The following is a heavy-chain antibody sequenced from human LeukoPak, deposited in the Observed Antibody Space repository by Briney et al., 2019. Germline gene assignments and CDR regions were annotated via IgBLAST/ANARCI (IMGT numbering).Heavy chain of an antibody. CDR2: INPNSGGT. D-gene: IGHD3-9*01. CDR1: GYTFTGYY. V-gene: IGHV1-2*04. Sequence: ASVKVSCKASGYTFTGYYMHWVRQAPGQGLEWMGWINPNSGGTNYAQKFQGWVTMTRDTSISTAYMELSRLRSDDTAVYYCARERFDWLGNYGMDVWGQGTTVTVSS. CDR3: ARERFDWLGNYGMDV. J-gene: IGHJ6*02.